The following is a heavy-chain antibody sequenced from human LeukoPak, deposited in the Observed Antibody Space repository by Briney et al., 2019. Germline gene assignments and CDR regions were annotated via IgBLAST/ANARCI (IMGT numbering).Heavy chain of an antibody. V-gene: IGHV1-69*13. CDR1: GYTFTSYA. J-gene: IGHJ4*02. CDR2: IIPIFGTA. CDR3: ASLGGGSTVTTYLNY. Sequence: GASVKVSCKASGYTFTSYAISWVRQAPGQGLEWMGGIIPIFGTANYAQKFQGRVTITADESTSTAYMELSSLRSEDTAVYYCASLGGGSTVTTYLNYWGQGTLVTVSS. D-gene: IGHD4-17*01.